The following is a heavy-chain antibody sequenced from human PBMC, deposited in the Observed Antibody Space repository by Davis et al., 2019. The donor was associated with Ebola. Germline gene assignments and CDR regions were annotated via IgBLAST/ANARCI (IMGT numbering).Heavy chain of an antibody. V-gene: IGHV4-59*01. CDR1: GGSISSYY. CDR2: IYYSGST. J-gene: IGHJ6*02. Sequence: PSETLSLTCTVSGGSISSYYWSWIRQPPGKGLEWIGYIYYSGSTNYNTSLKSRVTISVDTSKNQFSLKLSSVTAADMAVYYCASGNSSSWYSPSYYYYGMDVWGQGTTVTVSS. D-gene: IGHD6-13*01. CDR3: ASGNSSSWYSPSYYYYGMDV.